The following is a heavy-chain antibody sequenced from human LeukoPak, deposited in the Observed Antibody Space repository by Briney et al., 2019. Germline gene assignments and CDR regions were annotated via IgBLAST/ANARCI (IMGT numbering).Heavy chain of an antibody. Sequence: SVKVSCKASGGTFSSYAISWVRQAPGQGLEWMGAIIPIFGTANYAQKFQGRVTITTDESTSTAYMELSSLRSEDTAVYYCARTPPYYYDSSGYYYEYFQHWGQGTLVTVSS. CDR1: GGTFSSYA. CDR2: IIPIFGTA. D-gene: IGHD3-22*01. V-gene: IGHV1-69*05. CDR3: ARTPPYYYDSSGYYYEYFQH. J-gene: IGHJ1*01.